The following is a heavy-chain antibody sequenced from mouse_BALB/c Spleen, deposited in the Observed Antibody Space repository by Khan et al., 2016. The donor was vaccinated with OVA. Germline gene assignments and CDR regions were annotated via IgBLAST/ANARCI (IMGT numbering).Heavy chain of an antibody. CDR1: GFSLTSYG. Sequence: QVQLKQSGPGLVQPSQSLSITCTVSGFSLTSYGVHWVRQSPGKGLEWLGVIWSGGSTDYNAAFISRLSISKDNSKSQVFFKMNSLQAKDTAIYYCAKNDGYYSMDYWGQGTSVTVSS. CDR2: IWSGGST. V-gene: IGHV2-2*02. J-gene: IGHJ4*01. CDR3: AKNDGYYSMDY. D-gene: IGHD2-3*01.